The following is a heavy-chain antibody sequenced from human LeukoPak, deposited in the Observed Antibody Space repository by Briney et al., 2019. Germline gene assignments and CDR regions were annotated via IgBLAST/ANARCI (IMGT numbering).Heavy chain of an antibody. D-gene: IGHD3-22*01. CDR1: GITLSNYG. CDR2: ISGSGGGT. Sequence: GGSLRLSCAVSGITLSNYGMSWVRQAPGKGLEWGAGISGSGGGTYYADSVKGRFTISRDNPKNTLYLQMNSLRAEDTAVYFCAKRGVVIRVILVGFHKEAYYFDSWGQGAPVTVSS. J-gene: IGHJ4*02. V-gene: IGHV3-23*01. CDR3: AKRGVVIRVILVGFHKEAYYFDS.